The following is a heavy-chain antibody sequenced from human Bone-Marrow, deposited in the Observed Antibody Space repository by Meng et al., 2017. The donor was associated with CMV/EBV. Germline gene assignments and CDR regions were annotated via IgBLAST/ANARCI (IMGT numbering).Heavy chain of an antibody. V-gene: IGHV4-59*01. Sequence: SETLSLTCTVSGGSISSYYWSWIRQPPGKGLEWIGYIYYSGSTNYNPSLKSRVTISVDTSKNQFSLKLSSVTAADTAVYYCAAGPFGAVAGNFDYWGQGTLVTVSS. CDR1: GGSISSYY. J-gene: IGHJ4*02. D-gene: IGHD6-19*01. CDR2: IYYSGST. CDR3: AAGPFGAVAGNFDY.